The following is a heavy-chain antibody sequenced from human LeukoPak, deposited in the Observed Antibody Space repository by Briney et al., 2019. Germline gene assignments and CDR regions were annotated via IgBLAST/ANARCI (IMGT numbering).Heavy chain of an antibody. CDR3: SRTKSGWYYSDY. D-gene: IGHD6-19*01. CDR2: VYYSGTA. J-gene: IGHJ4*02. Sequence: NSSETMSLTCIVSGGSMRSYYWSWIRQPPGKGLELIGYVYYSGTANYNPSLKSRVTILVDTSKNQFSLNLSSVTAADTAVYYWSRTKSGWYYSDYWGQGTLVSVSS. V-gene: IGHV4-59*12. CDR1: GGSMRSYY.